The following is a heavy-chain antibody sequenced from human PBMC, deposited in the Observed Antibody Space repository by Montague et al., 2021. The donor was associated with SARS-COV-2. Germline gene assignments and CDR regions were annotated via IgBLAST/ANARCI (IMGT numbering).Heavy chain of an antibody. D-gene: IGHD3-9*01. CDR1: GGSISHYY. V-gene: IGHV4-59*01. CDR2: IYSSEGT. Sequence: SETLSLTCAVSGGSISHYYWSWIRQPPGKGLEWIGYIYSSEGTNXNPSLKSRVTLSLDAAKNHFSLRLSSVTAADTAVYYCARRTDILTGYYDYWGQGTLVTVSS. J-gene: IGHJ4*02. CDR3: ARRTDILTGYYDY.